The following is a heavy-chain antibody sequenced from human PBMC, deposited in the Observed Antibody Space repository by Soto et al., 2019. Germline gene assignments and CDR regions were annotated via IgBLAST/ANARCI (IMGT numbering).Heavy chain of an antibody. Sequence: QVQLVQSGAEVKKPGASVKVSCKASGYTFTSYGISWVRQAPGQGLEWMGWISAYNGNTNYAQKLQGRVTMTTDTSPSTAYMELRSLRSDDTAVYYCARSPGSIVVPASIHWFDPWGQGTLVTVSS. V-gene: IGHV1-18*01. CDR1: GYTFTSYG. J-gene: IGHJ5*02. CDR3: ARSPGSIVVPASIHWFDP. D-gene: IGHD2-2*02. CDR2: ISAYNGNT.